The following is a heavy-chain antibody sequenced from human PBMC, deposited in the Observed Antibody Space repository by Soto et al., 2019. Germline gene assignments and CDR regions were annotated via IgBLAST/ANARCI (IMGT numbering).Heavy chain of an antibody. J-gene: IGHJ4*02. D-gene: IGHD1-1*01. V-gene: IGHV3-30*18. CDR1: GFTFSSYG. CDR3: AKEGPITNWYFDY. Sequence: QVQLMESGGGVVQPGRSLRLSCAASGFTFSSYGMHWVRQAPGKGLEWVTVISYDGKVAYYADSVKGRFTISRDNSKNTLYLQMNSLRTEDTAMYYCAKEGPITNWYFDYWGQGTLVTVSS. CDR2: ISYDGKVA.